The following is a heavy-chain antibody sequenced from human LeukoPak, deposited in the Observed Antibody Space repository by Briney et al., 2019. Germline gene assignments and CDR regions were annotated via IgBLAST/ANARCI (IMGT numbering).Heavy chain of an antibody. D-gene: IGHD2-15*01. CDR3: ARVRNSGGYHFDY. CDR1: GYTFTSYD. J-gene: IGHJ4*02. Sequence: GASVKVSCKASGYTFTSYDINWVRQATGQGLEWMGWINPNSGGTNYAQKFQGRVTMTRDTSISTAYMELSRLRSDDTAVYYCARVRNSGGYHFDYWGQGTLVTVSS. V-gene: IGHV1-2*02. CDR2: INPNSGGT.